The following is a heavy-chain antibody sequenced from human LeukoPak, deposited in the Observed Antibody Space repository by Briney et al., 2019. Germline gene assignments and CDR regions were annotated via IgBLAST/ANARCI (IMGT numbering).Heavy chain of an antibody. Sequence: ASVKVSCKASGYTFTSYGISWVRQAPGQGLEWMGWISAYNGNTNYAQKLQGRVTMTTDTSTSTAYMELRSLRSDDTAVYYCARGIPKLRWLHAFDYWGQGTLVTVSS. V-gene: IGHV1-18*01. D-gene: IGHD5-24*01. J-gene: IGHJ4*02. CDR1: GYTFTSYG. CDR3: ARGIPKLRWLHAFDY. CDR2: ISAYNGNT.